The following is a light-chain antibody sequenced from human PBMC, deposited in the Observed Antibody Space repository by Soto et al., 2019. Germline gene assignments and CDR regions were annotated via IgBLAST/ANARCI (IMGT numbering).Light chain of an antibody. CDR1: NSNIGAGYD. V-gene: IGLV1-40*01. Sequence: QSVLAQPPSVSGAPGQRVTISCTGSNSNIGAGYDVHWYQQLPGTAPKLLIYGNTNRPSGVPDRFSGSRSGTSASLAITGHQADHDADYYCHSQLTSLKGYVFGSGTKLTVL. CDR3: HSQLTSLKGYV. J-gene: IGLJ1*01. CDR2: GNT.